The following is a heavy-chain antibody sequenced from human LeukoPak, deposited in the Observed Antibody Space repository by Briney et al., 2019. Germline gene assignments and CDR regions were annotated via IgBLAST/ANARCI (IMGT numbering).Heavy chain of an antibody. CDR3: ATDWGPTTVTTK. V-gene: IGHV1-24*01. J-gene: IGHJ4*02. CDR1: GYTLTELS. Sequence: ASVKVSCKVSGYTLTELSMHWVRQAPGKGLEWMGGFEPEDGETIYAQKFQGRVTMTEDTSTDTAYMELSSLRSEDTGVYYCATDWGPTTVTTKWGQGTLVTVSS. CDR2: FEPEDGET. D-gene: IGHD4-17*01.